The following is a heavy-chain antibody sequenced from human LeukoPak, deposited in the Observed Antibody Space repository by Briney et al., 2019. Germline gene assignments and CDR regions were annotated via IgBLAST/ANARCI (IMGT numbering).Heavy chain of an antibody. CDR2: ISSDGTST. V-gene: IGHV3-74*01. Sequence: GGSLRLSCSASGFTFSSSSMHWVRRAPGKGLVWVSRISSDGTSTNYADSVKGRFIISRDNAKNSLYLQMNSLRADDTAVYYCARDFGSHYYGLDVWGRGTTVTVSS. D-gene: IGHD3-10*01. CDR1: GFTFSSSS. J-gene: IGHJ6*02. CDR3: ARDFGSHYYGLDV.